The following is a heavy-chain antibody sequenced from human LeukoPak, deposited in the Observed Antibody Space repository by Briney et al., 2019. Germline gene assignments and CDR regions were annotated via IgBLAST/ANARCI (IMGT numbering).Heavy chain of an antibody. J-gene: IGHJ5*02. CDR2: IYTSGST. D-gene: IGHD3-16*02. Sequence: PSETLSLTCTVSGGSISSYYWSWIRQPAGKGLEWIGRIYTSGSTNYNPSLRNRITMSVDTSKNQFSLKLSSVTAADTAVYYCAREDIVDNWFDPWGQGTLVTVSS. V-gene: IGHV4-4*07. CDR1: GGSISSYY. CDR3: AREDIVDNWFDP.